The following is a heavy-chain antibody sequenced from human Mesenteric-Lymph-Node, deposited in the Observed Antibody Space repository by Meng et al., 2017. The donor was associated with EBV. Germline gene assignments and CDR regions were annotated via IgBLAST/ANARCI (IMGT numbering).Heavy chain of an antibody. J-gene: IGHJ4*02. V-gene: IGHV3-11*01. CDR3: ARAYYYDGFDH. CDR1: EFIFSDHY. Sequence: VELVEDGGVVVQPGGSLRLSCAASEFIFSDHYMNWIRQAPGKGLEWIAYISSSGSTPYYADSVKGRFTVSRDNAKSSLYLQMDNLRPEDTAVYYCARAYYYDGFDHWGQGTLVTVSS. CDR2: ISSSGSTP. D-gene: IGHD3-22*01.